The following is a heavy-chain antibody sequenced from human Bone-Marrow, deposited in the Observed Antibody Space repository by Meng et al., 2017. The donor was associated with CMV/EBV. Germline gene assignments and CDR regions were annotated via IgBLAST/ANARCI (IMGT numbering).Heavy chain of an antibody. J-gene: IGHJ4*02. CDR2: IYYSGST. V-gene: IGHV4-31*02. CDR1: SISRSGYN. D-gene: IGHD2-2*01. CDR3: AGTQVVPAATVPGYFDY. Sequence: SISRSGYNRSWLRQHPGKGLEWIGYIYYSGSTYYNPSLKSRVTISVDTSKNQFSLKLSSVTAADTAVYYCAGTQVVPAATVPGYFDYWGQGTLVTVSS.